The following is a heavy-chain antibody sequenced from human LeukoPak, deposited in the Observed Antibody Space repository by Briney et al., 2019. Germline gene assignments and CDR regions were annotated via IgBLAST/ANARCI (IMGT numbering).Heavy chain of an antibody. Sequence: SQTLSLTCTVSGGSITSGDYFWSWIRRPPGKDLEWIGYILHSGSTYYNPSLRSRLSISVDTSKKQFSLKLTSVTAADTAVYYCARGVIKVGSTQSYYYGLDVWGQGTTVTVSS. D-gene: IGHD3-22*01. V-gene: IGHV4-30-4*08. CDR1: GGSITSGDYF. CDR2: ILHSGST. CDR3: ARGVIKVGSTQSYYYGLDV. J-gene: IGHJ6*02.